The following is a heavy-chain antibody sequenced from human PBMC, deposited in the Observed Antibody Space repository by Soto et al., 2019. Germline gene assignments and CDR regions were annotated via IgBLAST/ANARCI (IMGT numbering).Heavy chain of an antibody. J-gene: IGHJ4*02. CDR1: GFAFSSYA. Sequence: LRLSCAASGFAFSSYAMSWVRQAPGKGLEWVSAISGSGGSTYYADSVKGRLSISRDNSKNTLYLQMNSLRAEDTAVYYCAKLSSPINDLAAAGPDYWGQGTLVTVSS. D-gene: IGHD6-13*01. CDR2: ISGSGGST. V-gene: IGHV3-23*01. CDR3: AKLSSPINDLAAAGPDY.